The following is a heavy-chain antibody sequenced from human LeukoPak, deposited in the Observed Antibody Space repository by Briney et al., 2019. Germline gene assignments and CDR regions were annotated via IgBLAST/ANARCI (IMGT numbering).Heavy chain of an antibody. J-gene: IGHJ5*02. D-gene: IGHD4-17*01. Sequence: SETLSLTCTVSGGSISSYYWSWIRQPPGKGLEWIGYIYYSGSTNYNPSLKSRVTISVDTSKNQFSLKLSSVTAADTAVYYCAGGYGDYAHPPFLRPWGQGTLVTVSS. CDR2: IYYSGST. V-gene: IGHV4-59*01. CDR1: GGSISSYY. CDR3: AGGYGDYAHPPFLRP.